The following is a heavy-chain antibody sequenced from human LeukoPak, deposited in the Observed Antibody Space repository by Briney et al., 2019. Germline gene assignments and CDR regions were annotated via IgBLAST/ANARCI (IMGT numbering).Heavy chain of an antibody. CDR2: ISGSSSYI. CDR1: GFTVSSND. V-gene: IGHV3-21*04. CDR3: AKDGYTEWLGLYYFDY. D-gene: IGHD6-19*01. Sequence: GGSLRLSCAASGFTVSSNDMSWVRQAPGKGLEWVSSISGSSSYIYYADSVRGRFTISRDNAKNSLYLQMNSLRAEDTAVYYCAKDGYTEWLGLYYFDYWGQGTLVTVSS. J-gene: IGHJ4*02.